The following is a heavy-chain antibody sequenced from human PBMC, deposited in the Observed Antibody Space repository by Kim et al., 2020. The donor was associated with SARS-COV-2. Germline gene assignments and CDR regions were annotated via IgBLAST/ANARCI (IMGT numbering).Heavy chain of an antibody. V-gene: IGHV4-34*01. CDR3: ARVGDYDPYYFDY. CDR2: INHSGST. J-gene: IGHJ4*02. CDR1: GGSFSGYY. Sequence: SETLSLTCAVYGGSFSGYYWSWIRQPPGKGLEWIGEINHSGSTNYNPSLKSRVTISVDTSKNQFSLKLSSVTAADTAVYYCARVGDYDPYYFDYWGQGTLVTVSS. D-gene: IGHD4-17*01.